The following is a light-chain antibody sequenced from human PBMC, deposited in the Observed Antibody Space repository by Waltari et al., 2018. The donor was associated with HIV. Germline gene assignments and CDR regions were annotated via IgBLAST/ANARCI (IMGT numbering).Light chain of an antibody. Sequence: QMTQSPSSLSASVGDRVSITCRANQSVSSYLNWYQQKPGRPPILLIYAASTLQNGVPSRFTGWGSGTDFTLAITGLQRDDFATYFCQQTHTGVTFGPGTTV. CDR2: AAS. J-gene: IGKJ3*01. CDR3: QQTHTGVT. CDR1: QSVSSY. V-gene: IGKV1-39*01.